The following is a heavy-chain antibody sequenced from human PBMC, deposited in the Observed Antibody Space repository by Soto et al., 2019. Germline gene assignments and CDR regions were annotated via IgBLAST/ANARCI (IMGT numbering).Heavy chain of an antibody. CDR2: TRNKANSYTT. CDR3: AIIIDSSGSDAFDI. V-gene: IGHV3-72*01. J-gene: IGHJ3*02. D-gene: IGHD3-22*01. Sequence: EVQLVESGGGLVQPGGSLRLSCAASGFTFSDHYMDWVRQAPGKGLEWVGRTRNKANSYTTEYAASVKGRFTISRDDSXSSLYLQMNSLKTEDTAVYYCAIIIDSSGSDAFDIWGQGTMVTVSS. CDR1: GFTFSDHY.